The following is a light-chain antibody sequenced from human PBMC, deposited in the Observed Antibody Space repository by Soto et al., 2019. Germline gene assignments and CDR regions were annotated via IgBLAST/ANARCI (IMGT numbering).Light chain of an antibody. J-gene: IGKJ4*01. CDR1: QSISSSH. CDR2: GAT. V-gene: IGKV3-20*01. CDR3: QQYSSFPLT. Sequence: EVVLTQSPGTLSLSPGERATLSCRASQSISSSHLAWYQQTPGQSPRLLIYGATSRATGIPDRFSGSGSGTECTLTISSLESEDFAVYYCQQYSSFPLTFGGGTKVEIK.